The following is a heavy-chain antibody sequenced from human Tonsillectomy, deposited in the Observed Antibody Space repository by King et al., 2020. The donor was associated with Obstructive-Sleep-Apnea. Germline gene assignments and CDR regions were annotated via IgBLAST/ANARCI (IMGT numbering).Heavy chain of an antibody. J-gene: IGHJ6*02. CDR3: ARGRGGYYYYYGMDV. Sequence: VQLQQWGAGLLKPSETLSLTCAVYGGSFSGYYWSWIRQPPGKGREWLGEINRSGSTNYNPSLKSRVTISVDTSKNQFSLKLSSVTAADTAVYYCARGRGGYYYYYGMDVWGQGTTVTVSS. CDR1: GGSFSGYY. V-gene: IGHV4-34*01. CDR2: INRSGST. D-gene: IGHD3-10*01.